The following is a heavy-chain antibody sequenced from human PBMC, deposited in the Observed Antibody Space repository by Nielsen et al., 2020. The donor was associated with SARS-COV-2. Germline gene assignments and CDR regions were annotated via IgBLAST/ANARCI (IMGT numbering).Heavy chain of an antibody. CDR3: ARDKQWLGTFDY. CDR2: IDWDDDK. V-gene: IGHV2-70*04. Sequence: SGPTLVKPTQTLTLTCTFSGFSLSTSGMRVSWIRQPPGKALEWLARIDWDDDKFYSTSLKTRLTISKDTSKNQVVLTMTNMDPVDTATYDCARDKQWLGTFDYWGQGTLVTVSS. CDR1: GFSLSTSGMR. D-gene: IGHD6-19*01. J-gene: IGHJ4*02.